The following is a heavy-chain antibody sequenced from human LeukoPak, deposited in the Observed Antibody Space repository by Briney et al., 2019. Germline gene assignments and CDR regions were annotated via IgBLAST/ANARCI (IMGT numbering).Heavy chain of an antibody. V-gene: IGHV4-39*01. D-gene: IGHD6-13*01. J-gene: IGHJ4*02. Sequence: SETLSLTCTVSGGSISSSSYYWGWIRQPPGKGLEWIGSIYYSGSNYYNPSLKSRVTISVDTSKNQFSLKLSSVTAADTAVYYCALGAAAVPYYFDYWGQGTLVTVSS. CDR1: GGSISSSSYY. CDR3: ALGAAAVPYYFDY. CDR2: IYYSGSN.